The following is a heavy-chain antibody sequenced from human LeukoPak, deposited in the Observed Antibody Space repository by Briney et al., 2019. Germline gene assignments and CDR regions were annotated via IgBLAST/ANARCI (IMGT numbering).Heavy chain of an antibody. D-gene: IGHD5-12*01. CDR2: VNSDGSST. CDR3: ARDEYSGYDGGLDY. V-gene: IGHV3-74*01. Sequence: PGGSLRLSCAASGFTFSSYWMHWVRQAPGKGLVWVSRVNSDGSSTSYADSVKGRFTISRDNAKNTLYLQMNSLRAEDTAVYYCARDEYSGYDGGLDYWGQGTLVTVSS. J-gene: IGHJ4*02. CDR1: GFTFSSYW.